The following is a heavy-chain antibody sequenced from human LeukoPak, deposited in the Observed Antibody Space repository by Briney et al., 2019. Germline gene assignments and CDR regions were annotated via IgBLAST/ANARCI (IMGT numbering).Heavy chain of an antibody. J-gene: IGHJ4*02. CDR3: ARDLKYYYDSSGQDY. CDR1: GYTFTGYY. Sequence: GASVKVSCKASGYTFTGYYMHWVRQAPGQGLEWMGWINPNSGGTNYAQKFQGRVTMTRDTSISTAYMELSRLRSDDTAVYYCARDLKYYYDSSGQDYWGQGTLVTVSS. CDR2: INPNSGGT. D-gene: IGHD3-22*01. V-gene: IGHV1-2*02.